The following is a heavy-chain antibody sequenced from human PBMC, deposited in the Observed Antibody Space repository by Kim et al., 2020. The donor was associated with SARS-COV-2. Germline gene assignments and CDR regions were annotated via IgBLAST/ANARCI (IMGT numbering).Heavy chain of an antibody. Sequence: GGSLRLSCAASGFTFSSYGMHWVRQAPGKGLEWVAVISYDGSNKYYADSVKGRFTISRDNSKNTLYLQMNSLRAEDTAVYYCAKDLLSKSMIVVVIAPDYWGQGTLVTVSS. D-gene: IGHD3-22*01. CDR1: GFTFSSYG. CDR3: AKDLLSKSMIVVVIAPDY. J-gene: IGHJ4*02. CDR2: ISYDGSNK. V-gene: IGHV3-30*18.